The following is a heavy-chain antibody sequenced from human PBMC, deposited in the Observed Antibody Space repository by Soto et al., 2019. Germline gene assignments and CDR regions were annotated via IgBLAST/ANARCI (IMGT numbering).Heavy chain of an antibody. D-gene: IGHD1-20*01. Sequence: ASVKGSRKGAGYALSEVPMHWVRQAPGKGLEWMGGFDPEDGETIYAQKFQGRVTMTEDTSTDTAYMELSSLRSEDTAVYYCATSPYNWNDAGGEYYFDYWGQGTLVTVS. J-gene: IGHJ4*02. CDR2: FDPEDGET. CDR3: ATSPYNWNDAGGEYYFDY. V-gene: IGHV1-24*01. CDR1: GYALSEVP.